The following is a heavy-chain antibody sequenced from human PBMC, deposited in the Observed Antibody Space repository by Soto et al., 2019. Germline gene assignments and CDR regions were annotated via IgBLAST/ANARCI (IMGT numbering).Heavy chain of an antibody. V-gene: IGHV3-48*02. CDR1: GFTFSSYS. D-gene: IGHD6-19*01. J-gene: IGHJ2*01. CDR3: ARIAVARFWYFDL. Sequence: GVSLSLSCAAPGFTFSSYSMIWVRQAPGKGLEWVSYISSGSTTTYYADSVKGRFTISRDNAKSSLYLQMNSLRDEDTAVYYCARIAVARFWYFDLWGRGTLVTVSS. CDR2: ISSGSTTT.